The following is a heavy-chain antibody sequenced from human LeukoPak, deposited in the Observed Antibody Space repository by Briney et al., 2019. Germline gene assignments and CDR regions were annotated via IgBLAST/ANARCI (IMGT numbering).Heavy chain of an antibody. CDR1: GYSFTSYW. V-gene: IGHV5-51*01. Sequence: GESLKISCKGSGYSFTSYWIGWVRQMPGKGLEWMRIIYPGDSDTRYSPSFQGQVTISADKSISTAYLQRSSLKASDTAMYYCARGRESLYYDSSGYYFSSGQGTLVTASS. CDR2: IYPGDSDT. CDR3: ARGRESLYYDSSGYYFS. D-gene: IGHD3-22*01. J-gene: IGHJ5*02.